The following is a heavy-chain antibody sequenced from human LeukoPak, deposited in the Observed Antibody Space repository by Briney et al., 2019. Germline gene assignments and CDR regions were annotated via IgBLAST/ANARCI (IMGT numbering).Heavy chain of an antibody. J-gene: IGHJ4*02. CDR1: GGSISSDY. CDR2: IYTSGST. Sequence: SETLSLTCTVSGGSISSDYWSWIRQPAGKGLEWIGRIYTSGSTNYNPSLKSRVTMSVDTSKNQFSLKLSSVTAADTAVYYCAKTAAVVVASTIPHWGQGTLVTVSS. CDR3: AKTAAVVVASTIPH. V-gene: IGHV4-4*07. D-gene: IGHD2-2*01.